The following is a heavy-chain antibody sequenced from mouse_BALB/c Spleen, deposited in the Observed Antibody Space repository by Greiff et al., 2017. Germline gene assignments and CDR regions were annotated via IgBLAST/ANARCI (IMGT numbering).Heavy chain of an antibody. CDR1: GFTFSSYG. Sequence: VKLMESGGGLVQPGGSLKLSCAASGFTFSSYGMSWVRQTPDKRLELVATINSNGGSTYYPDSVKGRFTISRDNAKNTLYLQMSSLKSEDTAMYYCARDRWLLPSLDYWGQGTTLTVSS. D-gene: IGHD2-3*01. J-gene: IGHJ2*01. V-gene: IGHV5-6-3*01. CDR3: ARDRWLLPSLDY. CDR2: INSNGGST.